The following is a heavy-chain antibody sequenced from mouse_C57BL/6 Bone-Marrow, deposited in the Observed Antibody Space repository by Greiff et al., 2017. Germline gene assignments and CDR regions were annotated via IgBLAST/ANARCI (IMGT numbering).Heavy chain of an antibody. CDR1: GFNIKDYY. V-gene: IGHV14-4*01. Sequence: VQLKESGAELVRPGASVKLSCTASGFNIKDYYMHWVKQRPEQGLEWIGWIDPENGDTEYASKFQGKATITADTSSNTAYLQLSGLTSEDTAVYYCTTVYYGSSYYYAMDYWGQGTSVTVSS. J-gene: IGHJ4*01. CDR2: IDPENGDT. CDR3: TTVYYGSSYYYAMDY. D-gene: IGHD1-1*01.